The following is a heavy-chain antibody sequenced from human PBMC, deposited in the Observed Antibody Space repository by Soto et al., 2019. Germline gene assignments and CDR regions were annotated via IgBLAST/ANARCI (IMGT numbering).Heavy chain of an antibody. Sequence: SETLSLTCAVSGGSISSGGYYWSWIRQHPGKGLEWIGYIYYSGSTNYNPSLKSRVTISVDTSKNQFSLKLNSMTAADTAVYYCARHNYGSWSTYFDYWGQGTLVTVSS. CDR3: ARHNYGSWSTYFDY. CDR2: IYYSGST. CDR1: GGSISSGGYY. V-gene: IGHV4-31*11. J-gene: IGHJ4*02. D-gene: IGHD3-10*01.